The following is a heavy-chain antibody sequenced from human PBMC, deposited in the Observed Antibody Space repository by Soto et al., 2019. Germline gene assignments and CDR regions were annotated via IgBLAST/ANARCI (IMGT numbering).Heavy chain of an antibody. CDR2: IYYSGTT. CDR3: ARDHKWDGMDV. J-gene: IGHJ6*02. V-gene: IGHV4-31*03. Sequence: LSLTCSVSGGSFSSDSFIWSWVRQFPGKGLEWIGYIYYSGTTYYNPSLRSRVIMSVDTSKNQFSLKLSSVTAADTAVYYCARDHKWDGMDVWGQGTTVTVSS. CDR1: GGSFSSDSFI. D-gene: IGHD1-26*01.